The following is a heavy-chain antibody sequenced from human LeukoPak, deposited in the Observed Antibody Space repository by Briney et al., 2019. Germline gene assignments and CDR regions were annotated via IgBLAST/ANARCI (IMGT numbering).Heavy chain of an antibody. Sequence: GASVKVSCKASGCTFTSYFIHWVRQAPGEGLEWMGIINPTGGSTRYAQKFQGRVTMTRDTSTSTVYMELSSLRSGDTAVYYCARDESTSILWWWGQGTLVTVSS. J-gene: IGHJ1*01. CDR2: INPTGGST. CDR3: ARDESTSILWW. D-gene: IGHD2-21*01. CDR1: GCTFTSYF. V-gene: IGHV1-46*01.